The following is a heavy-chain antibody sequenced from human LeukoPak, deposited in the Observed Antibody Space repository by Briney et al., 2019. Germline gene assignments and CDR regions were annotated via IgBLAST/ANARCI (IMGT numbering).Heavy chain of an antibody. V-gene: IGHV3-30-3*01. D-gene: IGHD3-10*01. J-gene: IGHJ4*02. CDR2: ISYDGSNK. Sequence: PGGSLRLSCAASGFTFSSYAIHWVRQAPGKGLEWVAVISYDGSNKYYADSVKGRFTISRDNSKNTLYLQMNSLRAEDTAVYYCAKDNAYYYADYWGQGTLVTVSS. CDR3: AKDNAYYYADY. CDR1: GFTFSSYA.